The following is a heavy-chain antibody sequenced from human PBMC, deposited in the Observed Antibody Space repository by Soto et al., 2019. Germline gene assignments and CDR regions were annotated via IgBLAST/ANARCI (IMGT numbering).Heavy chain of an antibody. CDR3: FMESPSTLRYWSAL. D-gene: IGHD4-17*01. Sequence: SGGSREAAGKGLEWIGRIYATGTTDYNPSLKSRVMMSVDTSKKQFSLKLRAVTAADTAVFYSFMESPSTLRYWSALRGQGTLVTVSS. CDR2: IYATGTT. J-gene: IGHJ5*02. V-gene: IGHV4-4*07.